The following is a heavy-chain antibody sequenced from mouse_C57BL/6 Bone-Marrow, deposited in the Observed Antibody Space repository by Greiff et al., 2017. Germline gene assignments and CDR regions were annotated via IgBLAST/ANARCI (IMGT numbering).Heavy chain of an antibody. D-gene: IGHD1-1*01. CDR3: ARSYYYGSSYVDFDV. Sequence: EVKLQESGPELVKPGASVKISCKASGYSFTDYNMNWVKQSNGKSLEWIGVINPNYGTTSYNQKFKGKATLTVDQSSSTAYMQLNSLTSEDSAVYYCARSYYYGSSYVDFDVWGTGTTVTVSS. CDR2: INPNYGTT. J-gene: IGHJ1*03. CDR1: GYSFTDYN. V-gene: IGHV1-39*01.